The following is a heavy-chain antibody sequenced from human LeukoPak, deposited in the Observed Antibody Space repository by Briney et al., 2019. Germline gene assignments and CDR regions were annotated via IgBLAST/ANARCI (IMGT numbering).Heavy chain of an antibody. CDR3: AGDYGSGSYRFDY. CDR2: IYHSGST. J-gene: IGHJ4*02. Sequence: SETLSLTCIVSGVSISSGDFSWSWIRQSPGKGLEWIGYIYHSGSTTYNPSLKSRLTISLDRSNNQVSLRLTSVTAADTAVYYCAGDYGSGSYRFDYWGQGILVTVSS. CDR1: GVSISSGDFS. D-gene: IGHD3-10*01. V-gene: IGHV4-30-2*06.